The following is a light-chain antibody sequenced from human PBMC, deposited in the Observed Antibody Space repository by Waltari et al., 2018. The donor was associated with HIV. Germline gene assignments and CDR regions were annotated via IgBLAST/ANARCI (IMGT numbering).Light chain of an antibody. CDR3: ASWDDILSSVI. J-gene: IGLJ2*01. CDR2: ETN. V-gene: IGLV1-47*01. Sequence: QAVLTQPTSASGPPGQRDTISCSGGRTNIGSNFVYRYHQLPGTDHKLLISETNQRPSGVPDRFAGSKSGSSASLTICGLRSDDEAVYYCASWDDILSSVIFGGGTKVTVL. CDR1: RTNIGSNF.